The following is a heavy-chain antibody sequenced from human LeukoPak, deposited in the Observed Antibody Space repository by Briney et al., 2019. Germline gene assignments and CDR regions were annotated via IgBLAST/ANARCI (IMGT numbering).Heavy chain of an antibody. CDR1: GFTFSSYS. J-gene: IGHJ6*03. CDR2: ISRSSTTI. V-gene: IGHV3-48*01. Sequence: GGSLRLSCVASGFTFSSYSMNWVRQAPGKGLEWVSYISRSSTTIYYSDSVKGRFTISRDNANNSLYLQMNSLRAEDTAVYYCARLTKNDSGSFRFGKKKRGYMDVWGKGTTVTISS. D-gene: IGHD3-10*01. CDR3: ARLTKNDSGSFRFGKKKRGYMDV.